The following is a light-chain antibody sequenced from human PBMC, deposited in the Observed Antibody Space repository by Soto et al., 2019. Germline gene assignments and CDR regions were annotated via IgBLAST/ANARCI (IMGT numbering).Light chain of an antibody. Sequence: EIVLTQSPGTLSLSPGERATLSCRASQSVSVNSLAWYQQKGGQAPRLLIYAASTRATGVPDRFSGTGSGTDFALTISRLATDDSAVYYCQQYGGSPFTFRPGTKV. V-gene: IGKV3-20*01. CDR2: AAS. J-gene: IGKJ3*01. CDR1: QSVSVNS. CDR3: QQYGGSPFT.